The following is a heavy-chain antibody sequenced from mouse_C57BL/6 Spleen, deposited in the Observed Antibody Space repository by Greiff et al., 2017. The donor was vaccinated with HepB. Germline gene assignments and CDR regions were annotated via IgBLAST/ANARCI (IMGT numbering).Heavy chain of an antibody. V-gene: IGHV5-6*02. CDR3: ARRSGLGLDY. Sequence: EVKLMESGGDLVKPGGSLKLSCAASGFTFSSYGMSWVRQTPDKRLEWVATISSGGSYTYYPDSVKGRFTISRDNARNTLYLQMSSLKSEDTAMYYGARRSGLGLDYWGQGTTLTVSS. J-gene: IGHJ2*01. CDR2: ISSGGSYT. CDR1: GFTFSSYG. D-gene: IGHD4-1*01.